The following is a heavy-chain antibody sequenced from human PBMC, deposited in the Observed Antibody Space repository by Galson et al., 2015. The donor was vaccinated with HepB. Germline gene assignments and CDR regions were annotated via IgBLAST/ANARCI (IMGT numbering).Heavy chain of an antibody. CDR3: ARVVSVVAATHFDY. CDR1: GYTFTSYG. Sequence: SVKVSCKASGYTFTSYGISWVRQAPGQGLEWMGWISAYNGNTNYAQKLQGRVTMTTDTSTSTAYMELRSLRSDDTAVYYCARVVSVVAATHFDYWGQGTLATVSS. J-gene: IGHJ4*02. CDR2: ISAYNGNT. D-gene: IGHD2-15*01. V-gene: IGHV1-18*04.